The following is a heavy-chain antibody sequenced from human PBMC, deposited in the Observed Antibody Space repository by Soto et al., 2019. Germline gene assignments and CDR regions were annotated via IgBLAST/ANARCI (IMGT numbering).Heavy chain of an antibody. CDR3: ARRMLYCSSTSCYREYYYYGMDV. V-gene: IGHV1-46*01. J-gene: IGHJ6*02. Sequence: ASVKVSCKASGYTFTSYYMHWVRQAPGQGLEWMGIINPSGGSTSYAQKFQGRVTMTRDTSTSTVYMELSSLRSEDTAVYYCARRMLYCSSTSCYREYYYYGMDVWGQGTTVTVSS. CDR2: INPSGGST. CDR1: GYTFTSYY. D-gene: IGHD2-2*02.